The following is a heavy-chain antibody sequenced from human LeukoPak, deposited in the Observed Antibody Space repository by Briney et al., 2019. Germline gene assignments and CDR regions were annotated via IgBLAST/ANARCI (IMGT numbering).Heavy chain of an antibody. V-gene: IGHV1-46*01. D-gene: IGHD3-3*01. CDR3: ARGFTIFGVVTPNSYYYYYMDV. CDR2: INPSGVST. Sequence: ASVKVSCKASGYTFTSYYMHWVRQAPGQGLEWMGIINPSGVSTSYAQKFQGRVTMTRDMSTSTVYMELSSLRSEYTAVYYCARGFTIFGVVTPNSYYYYYMDVWGKGTTVTVSS. J-gene: IGHJ6*03. CDR1: GYTFTSYY.